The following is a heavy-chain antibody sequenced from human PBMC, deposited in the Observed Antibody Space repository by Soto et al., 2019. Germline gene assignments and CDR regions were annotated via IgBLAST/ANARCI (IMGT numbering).Heavy chain of an antibody. CDR2: IIPVVGTT. V-gene: IGHV1-69*06. J-gene: IGHJ4*02. CDR3: ARGLLYATTYFDY. D-gene: IGHD2-8*01. Sequence: QVQLVQSGAEVKKPGSSVKVSCKASGDTFTTNSLNWVRQAPGQGLEWMGGIIPVVGTTKYAQKYQDRVTITGDKSTNTAYMELSSLRSDDTAVYYCARGLLYATTYFDYWGQGTTGTVSS. CDR1: GDTFTTNS.